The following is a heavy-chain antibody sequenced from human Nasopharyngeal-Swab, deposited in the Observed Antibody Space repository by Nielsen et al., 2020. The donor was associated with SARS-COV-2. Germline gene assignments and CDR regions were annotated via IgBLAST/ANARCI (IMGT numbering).Heavy chain of an antibody. CDR1: GYTFTSYY. V-gene: IGHV1-46*01. J-gene: IGHJ6*02. CDR2: INPSGGST. D-gene: IGHD6-13*01. CDR3: ARVRRIAAAASYGMDV. Sequence: ASVKVSCKASGYTFTSYYMHWVRQAPGQGLEWMGIINPSGGSTSCAQKFQGRVTMTRDTSTSTVYMELSSLRSEDTAVYYCARVRRIAAAASYGMDVWGQGTTVTVSS.